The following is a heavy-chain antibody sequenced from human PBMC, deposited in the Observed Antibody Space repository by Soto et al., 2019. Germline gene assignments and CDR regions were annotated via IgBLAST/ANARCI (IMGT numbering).Heavy chain of an antibody. J-gene: IGHJ6*02. CDR2: IYYSGGT. Sequence: SETLSLTCTVSGGSISSYYWSWIRQPPGKGLEWIGYIYYSGGTNYNPSLKSRVTISVDTSKNQFSLKLSSVTAADTAVYYCARSGLWSGYLTYYYYGMDVWGQGTTVTVS. V-gene: IGHV4-59*01. D-gene: IGHD3-3*01. CDR3: ARSGLWSGYLTYYYYGMDV. CDR1: GGSISSYY.